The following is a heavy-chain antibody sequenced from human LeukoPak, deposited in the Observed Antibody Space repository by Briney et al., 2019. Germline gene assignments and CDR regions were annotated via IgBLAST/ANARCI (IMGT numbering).Heavy chain of an antibody. D-gene: IGHD5-24*01. CDR2: INPNSGGT. Sequence: ASVKVSCKASGYTFTSYGISWVRQAPGQGLEWMGWINPNSGGTNYAQKFQGRVTMTRDTSISTAYMELRRLRSDDAAVYYCARDGRDGYNLDSWGQGTLVTVSS. CDR3: ARDGRDGYNLDS. V-gene: IGHV1-2*02. J-gene: IGHJ4*02. CDR1: GYTFTSYG.